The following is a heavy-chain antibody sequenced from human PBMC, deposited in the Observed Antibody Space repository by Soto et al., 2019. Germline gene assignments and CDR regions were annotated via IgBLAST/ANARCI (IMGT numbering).Heavy chain of an antibody. Sequence: GGSLRLSCAASGFTFSTYEMNWVRQAPGKGLEWDSYISSSGRTIYYADSVKGRFTISRDNAKNSLYLQMNSLRAEDTAVYYCVRGAGTARVNSIYYFCYRRQGPLVTVSS. CDR1: GFTFSTYE. V-gene: IGHV3-48*03. CDR3: VRGAGTARVNSIYYFCY. D-gene: IGHD5-18*01. CDR2: ISSSGRTI. J-gene: IGHJ4*02.